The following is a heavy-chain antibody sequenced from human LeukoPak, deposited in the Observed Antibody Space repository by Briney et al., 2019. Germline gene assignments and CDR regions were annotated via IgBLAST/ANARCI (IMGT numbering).Heavy chain of an antibody. CDR2: ISGSGGST. V-gene: IGHV3-23*01. Sequence: PGGSLGLSCAASGFTFSSYGMSWVRQAPGKGLEWVSAISGSGGSTYYADSVKGRFTISRDNSKNTLYLQMNSLRAEDTAVYYCANWGRATMVRGLHFDYWGQGTLVTVSS. D-gene: IGHD3-10*01. J-gene: IGHJ4*02. CDR1: GFTFSSYG. CDR3: ANWGRATMVRGLHFDY.